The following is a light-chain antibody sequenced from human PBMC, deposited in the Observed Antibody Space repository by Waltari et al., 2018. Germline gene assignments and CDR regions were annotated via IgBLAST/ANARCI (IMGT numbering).Light chain of an antibody. J-gene: IGKJ3*01. CDR1: HSVSSN. CDR3: QQYNNWPPEGT. Sequence: VMTQSTATLSLSPGERPTLPCRASHSVSSNLAWYQQKPGQAPRLLIYSASTRATGIPARFSGSGSGTEFTLTISSLQSEDFVVYYCQQYNNWPPEGTFGPGTKVDLK. V-gene: IGKV3-15*01. CDR2: SAS.